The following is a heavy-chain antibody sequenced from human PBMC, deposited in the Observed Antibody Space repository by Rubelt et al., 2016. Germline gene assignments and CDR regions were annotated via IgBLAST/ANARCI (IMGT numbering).Heavy chain of an antibody. Sequence: QVQLVQSGAEVKKPGASVKVSCKASGYTFTSYAMHWVRQAPGQRLEWMGWINAGNGNTKYSQKFQGRVTITRDTSASTAYMELSSLRSEDTAGYYCAGSGFDYDILTGYYNYYGMDVWGQGTTVTVSS. V-gene: IGHV1-3*01. CDR3: AGSGFDYDILTGYYNYYGMDV. J-gene: IGHJ6*02. CDR1: GYTFTSYA. CDR2: INAGNGNT. D-gene: IGHD3-9*01.